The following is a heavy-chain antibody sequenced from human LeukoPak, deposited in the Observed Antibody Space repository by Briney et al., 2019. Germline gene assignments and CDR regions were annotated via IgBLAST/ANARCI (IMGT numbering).Heavy chain of an antibody. D-gene: IGHD3-22*01. CDR2: ASDDGSSK. V-gene: IGHV3-30*18. CDR1: GFTFSIYG. CDR3: AKDRIGEHYYDSSGYSPTLDY. Sequence: SCKASGFTFSIYGMHWVRQAPGKGLEWVAVASDDGSSKYYADSVRGRFTISRDNSKNTLYLQMNSLRAEDTAVYYCAKDRIGEHYYDSSGYSPTLDYWGQGTLVTVSS. J-gene: IGHJ4*02.